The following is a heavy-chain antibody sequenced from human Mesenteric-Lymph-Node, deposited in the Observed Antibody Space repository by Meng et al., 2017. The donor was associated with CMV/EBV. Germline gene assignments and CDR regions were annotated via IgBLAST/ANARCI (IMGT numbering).Heavy chain of an antibody. D-gene: IGHD6-13*01. V-gene: IGHV4-4*02. CDR3: AREGAGTAGFDY. CDR2: IYHSGSP. Sequence: CAVSGGSLSSRNWWNCVRQSPENDLRWISEIYHSGSPNYNPSLKSRVTISLDKSKNQFSLKLSSVTAANTAVYYCAREGAGTAGFDYWGQGILVTVSS. CDR1: GGSLSSRNW. J-gene: IGHJ4*02.